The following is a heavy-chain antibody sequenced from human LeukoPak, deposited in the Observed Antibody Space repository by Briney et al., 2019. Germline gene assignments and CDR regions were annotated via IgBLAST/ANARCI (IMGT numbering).Heavy chain of an antibody. D-gene: IGHD5-12*01. V-gene: IGHV1-2*02. J-gene: IGHJ4*02. Sequence: GASVKVSCKASGYTFTDYYIHWVRQAPGQGLEWMAWINPNSGATNNAQKFQGRATVSRVTSISTGYMELSELRSDDTAVYYCARSGITTIPNFDYWGQGTLVTVSS. CDR2: INPNSGAT. CDR1: GYTFTDYY. CDR3: ARSGITTIPNFDY.